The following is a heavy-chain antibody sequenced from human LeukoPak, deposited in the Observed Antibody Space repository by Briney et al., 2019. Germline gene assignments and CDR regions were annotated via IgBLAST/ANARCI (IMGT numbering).Heavy chain of an antibody. CDR2: IIPIFGTA. D-gene: IGHD2-2*01. V-gene: IGHV1-69*01. Sequence: SVKVSCKASGGTFSSYAISWVRQAPGQGLEWMGGIIPIFGTANYAQKFQGRVTITADESTSTAYMELSSLRSEDTAVYYCARARVVPADHNPFDYWGQGTLVTVSS. CDR1: GGTFSSYA. CDR3: ARARVVPADHNPFDY. J-gene: IGHJ4*02.